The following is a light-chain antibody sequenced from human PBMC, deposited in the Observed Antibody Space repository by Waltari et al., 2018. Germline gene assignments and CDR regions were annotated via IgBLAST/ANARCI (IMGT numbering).Light chain of an antibody. CDR1: PSVLYSSNNKNY. CDR2: WAS. J-gene: IGKJ4*01. V-gene: IGKV4-1*01. CDR3: QQYYDTPLT. Sequence: DVVMTQSPDSLAVSLGERATINCKSSPSVLYSSNNKNYLAWYQQRQRQPPQRLISWASTRESGVPDRFTGSGSGTDFTLTISSLQAEDVAVYYCQQYYDTPLTFGGGTKVEIK.